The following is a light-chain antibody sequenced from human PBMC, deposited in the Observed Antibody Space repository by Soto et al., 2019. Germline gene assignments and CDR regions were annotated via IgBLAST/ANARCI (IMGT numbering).Light chain of an antibody. J-gene: IGKJ4*01. CDR3: QQYNNWPPL. Sequence: EIVMTQSPATLSVSPGERATLSCRASQSVSSNLAWYQQKPGQAPRLLIYGASTRATGIPARFSGSRSGTEFTLTISSLQSEDFAVYYFQQYNNWPPLFGGGTKVEIK. CDR1: QSVSSN. V-gene: IGKV3-15*01. CDR2: GAS.